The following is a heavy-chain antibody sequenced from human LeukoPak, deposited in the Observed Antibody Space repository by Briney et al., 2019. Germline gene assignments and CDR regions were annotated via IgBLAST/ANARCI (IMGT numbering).Heavy chain of an antibody. CDR3: AKGGGSGWYWEEY. CDR1: GFTFISMA. CDR2: ISGSGGST. J-gene: IGHJ4*02. V-gene: IGHV3-23*01. D-gene: IGHD6-19*01. Sequence: GGPLRLSCQPSGFTFISMARSGFGQAPGKGLEWVSAISGSGGSTYYADFVKGRFTISRDNSKNTLYLQMNSLRAEDTAVYYCAKGGGSGWYWEEYWGQGTLVTVSS.